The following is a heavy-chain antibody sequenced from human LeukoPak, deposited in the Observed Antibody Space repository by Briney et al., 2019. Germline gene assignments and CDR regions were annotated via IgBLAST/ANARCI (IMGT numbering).Heavy chain of an antibody. CDR2: MYYSGST. CDR1: GGSISTSSYY. V-gene: IGHV4-39*01. Sequence: SETLSLTCTVSGGSISTSSYYWGWIRQPPGKGLEWIGSMYYSGSTYYNPSLKSRVTISVDTSKNQFSLKLSSVTAADTALYYCASNEWSGYYFDYWGQGTLVTVSS. D-gene: IGHD3-3*01. CDR3: ASNEWSGYYFDY. J-gene: IGHJ4*02.